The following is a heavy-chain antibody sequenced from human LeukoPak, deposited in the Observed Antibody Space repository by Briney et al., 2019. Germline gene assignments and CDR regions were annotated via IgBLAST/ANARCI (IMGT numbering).Heavy chain of an antibody. V-gene: IGHV5-51*01. D-gene: IGHD3-16*02. CDR2: IYPGDSDT. Sequence: KSGASLQISCKGSGYSFTSYWIGWVRQLPGKGLEWMGIIYPGDSDTRYSPSFQGQVTISADKSISTAYLQWSSLKASDTAMYYCAGSYPNWFDPWGQGTLVTVSS. CDR3: AGSYPNWFDP. CDR1: GYSFTSYW. J-gene: IGHJ5*02.